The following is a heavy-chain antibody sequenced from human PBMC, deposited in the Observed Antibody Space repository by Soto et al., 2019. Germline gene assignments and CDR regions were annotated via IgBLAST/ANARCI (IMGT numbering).Heavy chain of an antibody. CDR2: ITATGDRT. D-gene: IGHD3-22*01. CDR3: ATMNGYFEY. V-gene: IGHV3-23*01. Sequence: PGGSLRLSCADSGFRFSSYSMSWVRQTPGKWLEWVAAITATGDRTYYADSVTGRFTISRDNSKKTHYLQMTSLRAEDTAMYYCATMNGYFEYWGQGXPVTVYS. CDR1: GFRFSSYS. J-gene: IGHJ4*02.